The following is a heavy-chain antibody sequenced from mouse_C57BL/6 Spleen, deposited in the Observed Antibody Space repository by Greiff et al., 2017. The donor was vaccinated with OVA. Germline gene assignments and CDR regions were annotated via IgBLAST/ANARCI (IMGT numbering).Heavy chain of an antibody. CDR3: ARDNWDGYFDV. J-gene: IGHJ1*03. D-gene: IGHD4-1*01. CDR2: SRNKANDYTT. CDR1: GFTFSDFY. V-gene: IGHV7-1*01. Sequence: EVKLVESGGGLVQSGRSLRLSCATSGFTFSDFYMEWVRQAPGKGLEWIAASRNKANDYTTEYSASVKGRLTVSRDTSQSILYLQMNALRAEDTAIYYCARDNWDGYFDVWGTGTTVTVSS.